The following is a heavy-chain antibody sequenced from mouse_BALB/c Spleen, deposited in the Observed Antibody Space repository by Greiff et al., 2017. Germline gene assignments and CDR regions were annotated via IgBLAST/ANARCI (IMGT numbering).Heavy chain of an antibody. Sequence: QVQLQQSGAELMKPGASVKISCKATGYTFSSYWIEWVKQRPGHGLEWIGEILPGSGSTNYNEKFKGKATFTADTSSNTAYMQLSSLTSEDSAVYYCARGGLRSAWFAYWGQGTLVTVSA. CDR3: ARGGLRSAWFAY. CDR2: ILPGSGST. D-gene: IGHD1-1*01. J-gene: IGHJ3*01. V-gene: IGHV1-9*01. CDR1: GYTFSSYW.